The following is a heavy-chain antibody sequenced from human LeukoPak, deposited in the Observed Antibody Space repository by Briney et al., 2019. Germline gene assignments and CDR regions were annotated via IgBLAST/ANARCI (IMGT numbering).Heavy chain of an antibody. D-gene: IGHD3-22*01. V-gene: IGHV1-2*02. CDR3: ARDLAYYYDSSGYPVDF. J-gene: IGHJ4*02. CDR2: INPNSGGT. Sequence: ASVKVSCKASGYTFTSYAMHWVRQAPVQRLEWMGWINPNSGGTNYAQKFQGRVTMTRDTSISTAYMELSRLRSDDTAMYYCARDLAYYYDSSGYPVDFWGQGTLVTVSS. CDR1: GYTFTSYA.